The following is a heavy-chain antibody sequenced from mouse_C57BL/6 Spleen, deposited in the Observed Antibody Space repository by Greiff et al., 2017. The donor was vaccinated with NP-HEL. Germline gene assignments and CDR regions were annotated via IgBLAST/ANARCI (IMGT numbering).Heavy chain of an antibody. D-gene: IGHD4-1*01. CDR1: GYTFTSYW. J-gene: IGHJ1*03. CDR2: IDPSDSYT. V-gene: IGHV1-69*01. CDR3: ARRLGRYFDV. Sequence: QVQLQQSGAELVMPGASVKLSCKASGYTFTSYWMHWVKQRPGQGLEWIGEIDPSDSYTNYNQKFKGKSTLTVDKSSSTAYMQLSSLTSEDSAVYYCARRLGRYFDVWGTGTTVTVSS.